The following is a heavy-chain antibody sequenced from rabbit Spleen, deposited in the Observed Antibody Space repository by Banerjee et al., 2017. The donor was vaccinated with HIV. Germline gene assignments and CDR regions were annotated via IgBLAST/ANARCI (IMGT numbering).Heavy chain of an antibody. D-gene: IGHD1-1*01. Sequence: EQLEESGGGLVKPEGSLTLTCKASGFDFSRYGVSWVRQAPGKGLEWIGYIDPVFGSTYYASWVNGRFTIYSQNAQNTLYLQLNSLTVADTATYFCVRGASSSGYYNLWGPGTLVTVS. V-gene: IGHV1S47*01. CDR2: IDPVFGST. CDR3: VRGASSSGYYNL. CDR1: GFDFSRYG. J-gene: IGHJ4*01.